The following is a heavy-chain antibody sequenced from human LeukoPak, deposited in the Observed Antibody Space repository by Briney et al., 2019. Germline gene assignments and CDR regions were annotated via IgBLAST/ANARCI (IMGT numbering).Heavy chain of an antibody. D-gene: IGHD2-2*01. J-gene: IGHJ5*02. CDR2: INHSGST. CDR3: ARGRYCSSTSCYGSPYRNWFDP. V-gene: IGHV4-34*01. Sequence: SATLSLTCAVYGGSFSGYYWSWIRQPPGKGLEWIGEINHSGSTNYNPSLKSRVTISVDTSKNQFSLKLSSVTAADTAVYYCARGRYCSSTSCYGSPYRNWFDPWGQGTLVTVSS. CDR1: GGSFSGYY.